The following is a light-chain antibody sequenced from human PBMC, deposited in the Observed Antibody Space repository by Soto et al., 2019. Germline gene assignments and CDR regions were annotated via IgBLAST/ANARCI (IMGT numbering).Light chain of an antibody. CDR2: GAS. CDR3: EHYNNLWG. V-gene: IGKV3-15*01. CDR1: QSVRSN. J-gene: IGKJ4*01. Sequence: EIVMTQSPATLSVSPGERVTLSCRASQSVRSNLAWYQQKPGQVPRVLIYGASTRAIGIPDRFSGSGSGTESTLTISSLQSEDFADYYCEHYNNLWGFGGGTKVEIK.